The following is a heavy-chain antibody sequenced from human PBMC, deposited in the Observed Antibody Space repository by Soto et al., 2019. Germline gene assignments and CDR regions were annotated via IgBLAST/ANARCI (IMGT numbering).Heavy chain of an antibody. CDR2: INPSGGST. Sequence: ASVKVSCKASGYTFTSYYMHWVRQAPGQGLEWMGRINPSGGSTSYAQKFQGRVTMTRDTSTSTVYMELSSLRSEESAVYSCARQPFPSGASMDVWGQGTTVTACS. V-gene: IGHV1-46*01. D-gene: IGHD6-6*01. CDR3: ARQPFPSGASMDV. J-gene: IGHJ6*01. CDR1: GYTFTSYY.